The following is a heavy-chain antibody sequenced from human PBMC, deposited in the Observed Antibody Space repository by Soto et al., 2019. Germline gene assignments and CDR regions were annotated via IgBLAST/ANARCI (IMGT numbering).Heavy chain of an antibody. Sequence: GGSLRLSCAASGFTFSSYSMNWVRQAPGKGLEWVSSISSSSSYIYYADSVKGRFTISRDNAKNSLYLQMNSLRAEDTAVYYCARDLYSSSWLTNWFDSWGQGTLVTVSS. J-gene: IGHJ5*01. D-gene: IGHD6-13*01. CDR2: ISSSSSYI. V-gene: IGHV3-21*01. CDR3: ARDLYSSSWLTNWFDS. CDR1: GFTFSSYS.